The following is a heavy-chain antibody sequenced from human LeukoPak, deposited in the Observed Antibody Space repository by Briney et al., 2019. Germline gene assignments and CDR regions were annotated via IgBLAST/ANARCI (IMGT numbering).Heavy chain of an antibody. Sequence: PSETLSLTCTVSGGSISSSSYYWGWIRQPPGKGLEWIGSIYYSGSTYYNPSLKSRVTISVDTSKNQFSLKLSSVTAADTAVYYCARVSYDFWSGYYTSDYYYYMDVWGKGTTVTVSS. CDR1: GGSISSSSYY. D-gene: IGHD3-3*01. J-gene: IGHJ6*03. V-gene: IGHV4-39*07. CDR2: IYYSGST. CDR3: ARVSYDFWSGYYTSDYYYYMDV.